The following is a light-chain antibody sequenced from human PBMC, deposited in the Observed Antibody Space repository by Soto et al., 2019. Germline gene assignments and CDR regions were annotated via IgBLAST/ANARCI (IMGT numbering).Light chain of an antibody. V-gene: IGKV3-20*01. J-gene: IGKJ2*01. CDR2: GAS. CDR3: QQYASPLHT. Sequence: VLTQSPGTLSLSPGERATLSCRASQSLSSSFLAWYQQKPGLAPRLLLSGASNRASGIPDRFSGSGSGTDFPLSISRLEPEDFAVYFCQQYASPLHTFGQGTKLEIK. CDR1: QSLSSSF.